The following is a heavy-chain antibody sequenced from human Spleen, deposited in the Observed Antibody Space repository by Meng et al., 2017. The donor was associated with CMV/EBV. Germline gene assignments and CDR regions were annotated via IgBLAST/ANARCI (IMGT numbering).Heavy chain of an antibody. CDR1: GFTFSSCA. CDR2: ISASGGST. V-gene: IGHV3-23*01. Sequence: GESLKISCAASGFTFSSCAMSWVRQAPGKGLEWVSAISASGGSTYYADSVKGRFTISRDNSKNTLYLQMNSLRAEDTAVYYCAKCVLMDYFEYWGQGTLVTVSS. CDR3: AKCVLMDYFEY. J-gene: IGHJ4*02. D-gene: IGHD2-8*01.